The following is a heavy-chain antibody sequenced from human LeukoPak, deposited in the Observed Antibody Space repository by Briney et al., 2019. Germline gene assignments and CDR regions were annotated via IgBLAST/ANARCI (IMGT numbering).Heavy chain of an antibody. CDR3: ATSVGTSGPELDY. D-gene: IGHD3-3*01. V-gene: IGHV1-2*02. Sequence: ASVKVSCKASGYTFTDYFMHWVRQAPGHGLEWVGWINPNSGGTIYAQKFQDRVTMTRDTSISTAYMELSRMTSDDTAVYYCATSVGTSGPELDYWGQGTLVTVSS. CDR2: INPNSGGT. CDR1: GYTFTDYF. J-gene: IGHJ4*02.